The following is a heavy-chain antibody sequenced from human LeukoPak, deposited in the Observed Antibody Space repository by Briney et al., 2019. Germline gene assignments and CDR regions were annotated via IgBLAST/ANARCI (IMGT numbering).Heavy chain of an antibody. D-gene: IGHD2-8*01. Sequence: PGGSLRLSCAASGFTFSSYGMHWVRQAPGKGLEWVAFIRYDGSNKYYADSVKGRFTISRDNSKNTLYLQMNSLRAEDTAVYYCAKDFVLMVYARSYYFDYWGQGTLVTVSS. CDR2: IRYDGSNK. V-gene: IGHV3-30*02. CDR1: GFTFSSYG. CDR3: AKDFVLMVYARSYYFDY. J-gene: IGHJ4*02.